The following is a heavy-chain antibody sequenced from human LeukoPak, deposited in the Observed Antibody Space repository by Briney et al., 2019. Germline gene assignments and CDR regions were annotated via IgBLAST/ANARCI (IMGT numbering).Heavy chain of an antibody. D-gene: IGHD6-13*01. J-gene: IGHJ4*02. Sequence: GGSLRLSCAASGFTFSSYAMHWVRQAPGKGLEWVAVISYDGSNKYYADSVKGRFTISRDNAKNSLYLQMNSLRAEDTAVYYCAREGRIAAAGTGPGDYWGQGTLVTVSS. V-gene: IGHV3-30-3*01. CDR3: AREGRIAAAGTGPGDY. CDR2: ISYDGSNK. CDR1: GFTFSSYA.